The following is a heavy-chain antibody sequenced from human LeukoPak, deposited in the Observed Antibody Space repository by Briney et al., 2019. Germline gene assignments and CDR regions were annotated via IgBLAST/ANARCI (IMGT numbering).Heavy chain of an antibody. CDR1: GFTFSNYA. V-gene: IGHV3-30-3*01. Sequence: PGGSLRLSCAASGFTFSNYAMHWVRQAPGKGLEWVAVISYDESNKYYADSVKGRFTISRDNSKNTLYLQMNSLRAEDTAVYYCARADYYDNSGYYLYYFDYWGQGTLVTVSS. CDR2: ISYDESNK. CDR3: ARADYYDNSGYYLYYFDY. J-gene: IGHJ4*02. D-gene: IGHD3-22*01.